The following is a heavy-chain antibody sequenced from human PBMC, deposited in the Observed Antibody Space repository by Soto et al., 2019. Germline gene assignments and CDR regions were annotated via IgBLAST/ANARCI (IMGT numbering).Heavy chain of an antibody. Sequence: SVKVSCKASGGTFSSYAISWVRQAPGQGLEWMGGIIPIFGTANYAQKFQGRVTITADKSTSTAYMELSSLRSEDTAVYYCARVRYNWNDNYYYGMDVWGQGTTVTSP. V-gene: IGHV1-69*06. J-gene: IGHJ6*02. CDR1: GGTFSSYA. CDR3: ARVRYNWNDNYYYGMDV. D-gene: IGHD1-1*01. CDR2: IIPIFGTA.